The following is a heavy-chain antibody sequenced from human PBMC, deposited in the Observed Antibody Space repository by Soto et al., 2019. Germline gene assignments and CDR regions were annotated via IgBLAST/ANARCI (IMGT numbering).Heavy chain of an antibody. CDR3: ARGPEYSSSFDY. V-gene: IGHV4-34*01. CDR2: INHSGST. J-gene: IGHJ4*02. D-gene: IGHD6-6*01. CDR1: GGSFSGYY. Sequence: SETLSLTCAVYGGSFSGYYWSWIRQPPGKGLEWIGEINHSGSTNYNPSLKSRVTISVDTSKNQFSLKLSSVTAADTAVYYCARGPEYSSSFDYWGQGTLVTVSS.